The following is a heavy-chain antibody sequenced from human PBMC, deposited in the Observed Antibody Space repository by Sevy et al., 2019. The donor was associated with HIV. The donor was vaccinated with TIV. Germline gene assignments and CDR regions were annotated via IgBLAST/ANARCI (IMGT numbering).Heavy chain of an antibody. Sequence: ASVKVSCKASGYTFTGYYMHWVRQAPGQGLEWMGWINPNSGGTNYAQTFQGRVTMTRDTSISTAYMELSRLRSDDTAVYYCARERIAVAGTGWFDPWGQGTLVTVSS. CDR2: INPNSGGT. CDR1: GYTFTGYY. J-gene: IGHJ5*02. CDR3: ARERIAVAGTGWFDP. D-gene: IGHD6-19*01. V-gene: IGHV1-2*02.